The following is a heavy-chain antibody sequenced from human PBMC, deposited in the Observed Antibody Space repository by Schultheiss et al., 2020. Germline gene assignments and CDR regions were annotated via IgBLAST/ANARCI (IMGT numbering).Heavy chain of an antibody. CDR1: GFTLSSYS. D-gene: IGHD6-19*01. CDR3: AKDRGSGSLEYDFDY. Sequence: GESLKISCAASGFTLSSYSMNWVRQGPGKGLEWVAVISYDGSNKYYADSVKGRFTISRDNSKNTLYLQMNSLRAEDTAVYYCAKDRGSGSLEYDFDYWGQGTLVTVSS. CDR2: ISYDGSNK. J-gene: IGHJ4*02. V-gene: IGHV3-30*18.